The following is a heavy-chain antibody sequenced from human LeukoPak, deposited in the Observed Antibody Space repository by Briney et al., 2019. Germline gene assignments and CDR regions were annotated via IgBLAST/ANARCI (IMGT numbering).Heavy chain of an antibody. Sequence: ASVKVSCKASGYTFTGYYMHWVRQAPGQGLEWMGWINPNSGGTNYAQKFQGRVTMTRDTSISTAYMELSRLRSDDTAEYYCAREGYYYDSSDQSGGAFDIWGQGTMVTVSS. CDR3: AREGYYYDSSDQSGGAFDI. D-gene: IGHD3-22*01. J-gene: IGHJ3*02. CDR2: INPNSGGT. CDR1: GYTFTGYY. V-gene: IGHV1-2*02.